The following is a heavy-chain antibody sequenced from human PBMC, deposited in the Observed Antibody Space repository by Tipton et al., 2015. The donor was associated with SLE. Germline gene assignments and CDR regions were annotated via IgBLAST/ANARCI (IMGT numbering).Heavy chain of an antibody. CDR3: AREATDSYGSGVEGYFDY. D-gene: IGHD3-10*01. J-gene: IGHJ4*02. Sequence: SLRLSCAASGFTFSTYAMHWVRQAPGKGLEWVTVISYDGSNKYYADSMKGRFTISRDNSKNTLYLQMNSLRAEDTAVYYCAREATDSYGSGVEGYFDYWGQGTLVTVSS. V-gene: IGHV3-30-3*01. CDR1: GFTFSTYA. CDR2: ISYDGSNK.